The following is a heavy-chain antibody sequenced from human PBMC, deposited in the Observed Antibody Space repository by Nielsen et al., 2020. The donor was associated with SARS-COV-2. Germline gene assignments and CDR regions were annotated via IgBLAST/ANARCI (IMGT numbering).Heavy chain of an antibody. D-gene: IGHD3-10*01. CDR2: IYYSGST. V-gene: IGHV4-31*03. J-gene: IGHJ4*02. Sequence: SETLSLTCTVSGGSISSGGYYWSWIRQHPGKGLEWIGYIYYSGSTYYNPSLKSRVTISVDTSKNQFSLKVSSVIAADTAVYYCARFVDFDASGNHFVFDYWGQGALVTVSS. CDR3: ARFVDFDASGNHFVFDY. CDR1: GGSISSGGYY.